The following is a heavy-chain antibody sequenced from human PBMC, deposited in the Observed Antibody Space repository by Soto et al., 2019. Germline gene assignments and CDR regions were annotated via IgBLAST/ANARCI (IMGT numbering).Heavy chain of an antibody. Sequence: PGGSLRLSCAASGFTFSSYGMHWVRQAPGKGLEWVAVIWYDGSNKYYADSVKGRFTISRDNSKNTLYLQMNSLRAEDTAVYYCAREFIVGEVLAAAGPFDYWGQGTLVTVSS. V-gene: IGHV3-33*01. J-gene: IGHJ4*02. CDR1: GFTFSSYG. CDR2: IWYDGSNK. D-gene: IGHD6-13*01. CDR3: AREFIVGEVLAAAGPFDY.